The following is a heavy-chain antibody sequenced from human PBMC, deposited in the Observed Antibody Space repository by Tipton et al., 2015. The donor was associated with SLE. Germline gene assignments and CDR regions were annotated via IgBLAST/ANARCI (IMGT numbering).Heavy chain of an antibody. D-gene: IGHD1-26*01. CDR2: ISGSGITT. Sequence: SLRLSCAASGFTFNNYAMSWVRQAPGKGLEWLSAISGSGITTDYADSVKGRLTISRDNSKNTLYLQMNSLRVEDTAVYYCAKMGSGSTYQVRNFDYWGRGTLVTVSS. J-gene: IGHJ4*02. V-gene: IGHV3-23*01. CDR3: AKMGSGSTYQVRNFDY. CDR1: GFTFNNYA.